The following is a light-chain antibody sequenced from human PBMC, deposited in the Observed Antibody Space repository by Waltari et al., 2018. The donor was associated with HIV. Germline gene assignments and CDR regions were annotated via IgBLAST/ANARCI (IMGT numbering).Light chain of an antibody. Sequence: DIVMTQSPDSLAVSLGERATINCKSSQSVLYNSNNKTYLAWYQQKPGQPPKLLIYWASTRESGVPDRFSGSGSGTQFTLTISSLQAADVSVYYCQQYYSSPYTFGQGTKLEIK. CDR1: QSVLYNSNNKTY. CDR3: QQYYSSPYT. CDR2: WAS. J-gene: IGKJ2*01. V-gene: IGKV4-1*01.